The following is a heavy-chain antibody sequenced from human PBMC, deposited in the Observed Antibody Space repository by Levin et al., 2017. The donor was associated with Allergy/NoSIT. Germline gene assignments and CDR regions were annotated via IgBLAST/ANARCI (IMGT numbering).Heavy chain of an antibody. CDR3: VRELWFGESTLYYGMDV. CDR2: IYHTGST. Sequence: SETLSLTCSVSGFFITTGYYWGWIRQSPGKGLEWIGSIYHTGSTYYNPSLKSRVTVSVDTSKNQLSLNLNSVTAADTAVYYCVRELWFGESTLYYGMDVWDQGTTVTVSS. V-gene: IGHV4-38-2*02. CDR1: GFFITTGYY. D-gene: IGHD3-10*01. J-gene: IGHJ6*02.